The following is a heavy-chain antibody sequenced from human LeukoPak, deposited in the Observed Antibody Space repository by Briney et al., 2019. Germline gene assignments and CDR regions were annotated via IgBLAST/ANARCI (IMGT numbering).Heavy chain of an antibody. J-gene: IGHJ5*02. Sequence: PSETLSLTCAVSGGSISSSNWWSWVRQPPGKGLEWIGEIYHSGSTNYNPSLKSRVTISVDKSKNQFSLKLSSVTAADTAVYYCARHISQWLVNNWFDPWGQGTLVTVSS. CDR1: GGSISSSNW. CDR3: ARHISQWLVNNWFDP. V-gene: IGHV4-4*02. D-gene: IGHD6-19*01. CDR2: IYHSGST.